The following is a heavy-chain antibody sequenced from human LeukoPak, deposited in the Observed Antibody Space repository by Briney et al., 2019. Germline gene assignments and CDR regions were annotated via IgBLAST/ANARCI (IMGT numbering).Heavy chain of an antibody. J-gene: IGHJ4*02. D-gene: IGHD3-22*01. CDR1: GFSLSTSGVG. Sequence: SGPTLVKPTQTLTLTCTFSGFSLSTSGVGVGWIRQPPGKALEWLALIYWNDEKPYSPSLKSRVTITKDTSKNQVVLTMTNMDPVDTATYYCAQSYDRSGTYYSRFDYWGQGTLVTVSS. CDR2: IYWNDEK. CDR3: AQSYDRSGTYYSRFDY. V-gene: IGHV2-5*01.